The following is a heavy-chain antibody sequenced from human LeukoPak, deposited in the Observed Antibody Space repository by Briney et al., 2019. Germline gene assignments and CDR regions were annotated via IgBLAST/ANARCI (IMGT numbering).Heavy chain of an antibody. CDR2: IYYSGST. V-gene: IGHV4-39*07. CDR3: ASLRWNYFDY. CDR1: GGSISSSSYY. J-gene: IGHJ4*02. Sequence: SETLSLTCTVSGGSISSSSYYWGWIRQPPGKGLEWIGSIYYSGSTYYNPSLKSRVTISVDTSKNQFSLKLSSVTAADTAVYYCASLRWNYFDYWGQGTPVTVSS. D-gene: IGHD4-23*01.